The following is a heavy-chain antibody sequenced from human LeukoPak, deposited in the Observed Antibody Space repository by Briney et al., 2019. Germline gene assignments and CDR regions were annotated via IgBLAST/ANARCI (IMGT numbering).Heavy chain of an antibody. Sequence: QPGGSLRLSCAASGFTFSSHWMTWVRQAPGKGLEWVANMNQDGSQKYYVDSVKGRFTISRDNARNSLYLQMNSLRADDTAVYYCARESSGWYFDYWGQGTLVTVSS. V-gene: IGHV3-7*01. D-gene: IGHD6-19*01. CDR1: GFTFSSHW. CDR2: MNQDGSQK. CDR3: ARESSGWYFDY. J-gene: IGHJ4*02.